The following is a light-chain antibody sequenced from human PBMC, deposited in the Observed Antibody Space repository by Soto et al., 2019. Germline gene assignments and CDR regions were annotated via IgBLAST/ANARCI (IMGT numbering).Light chain of an antibody. CDR2: GAS. J-gene: IGKJ2*01. CDR1: QSVSGN. V-gene: IGKV3-15*01. Sequence: EIVMTQSPATLSVSPGERATLSCRASQSVSGNLAWYQQIPGQAPRLLIYGASTRATGIPARFSGSGSGTEVPLTIGSLQSEDFAVYYCQQYNNWPPITFGQGTKLEIK. CDR3: QQYNNWPPIT.